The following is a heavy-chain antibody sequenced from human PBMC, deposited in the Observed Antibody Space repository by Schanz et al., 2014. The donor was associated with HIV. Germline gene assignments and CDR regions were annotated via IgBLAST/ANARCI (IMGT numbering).Heavy chain of an antibody. V-gene: IGHV3-30*03. Sequence: QVQLVESGGGVVQPGRSLRLSCAASGFTFSSYGIHWVRQAPGKGLEWVAVISYDGSNKYYADSVKGRFTISRDNSKNTLYLQMNSLRAEDTAVYYCARALPDEWEPAAYFQHWGQGTLVIVSS. CDR3: ARALPDEWEPAAYFQH. D-gene: IGHD1-26*01. CDR2: ISYDGSNK. CDR1: GFTFSSYG. J-gene: IGHJ1*01.